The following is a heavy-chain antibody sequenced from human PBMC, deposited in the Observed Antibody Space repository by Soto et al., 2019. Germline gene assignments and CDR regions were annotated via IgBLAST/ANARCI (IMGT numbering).Heavy chain of an antibody. J-gene: IGHJ4*02. CDR3: AAHDSGGYYAEY. Sequence: QLQLQESGPGLVKPSETLSLTCTVSGDSVTIRDYYWGWIRQPPGKGLEWIGSIHYSGSTYYNPSLKSRVTISGDTSKKHFSLKLTSVTAADAAVYYCAAHDSGGYYAEYWGQGTLVTVSA. CDR1: GDSVTIRDYY. V-gene: IGHV4-39*01. D-gene: IGHD3-22*01. CDR2: IHYSGST.